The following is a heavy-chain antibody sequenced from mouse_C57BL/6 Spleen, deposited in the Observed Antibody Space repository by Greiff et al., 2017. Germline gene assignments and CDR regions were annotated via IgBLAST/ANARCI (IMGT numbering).Heavy chain of an antibody. CDR1: GYTFTSYG. Sequence: QVQLQQSGAELARPGASVKLSCKASGYTFTSYGISWVKQRTGQGLEWIGEIYPRSGNTYYNEKFKGKATLTADKSSSTAYMELRSLTSEDSAVYFCASGNWEIRYYAMDYWGQGTSVTVSS. CDR2: IYPRSGNT. V-gene: IGHV1-81*01. D-gene: IGHD4-1*01. J-gene: IGHJ4*01. CDR3: ASGNWEIRYYAMDY.